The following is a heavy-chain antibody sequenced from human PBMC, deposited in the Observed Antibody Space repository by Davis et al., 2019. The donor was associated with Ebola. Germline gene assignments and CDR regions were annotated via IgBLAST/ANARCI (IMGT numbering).Heavy chain of an antibody. Sequence: ASVKVSCKASGYTFTSYGISWVRQAPGQGLEWMGGINPNSGGTNYAQKFQGWVTMTRETSISTAYMELSRLRSDDTAVYYCARDLSADYYGMDVWGQGTTVTVSS. V-gene: IGHV1-2*04. D-gene: IGHD3-16*02. CDR2: INPNSGGT. CDR1: GYTFTSYG. J-gene: IGHJ6*02. CDR3: ARDLSADYYGMDV.